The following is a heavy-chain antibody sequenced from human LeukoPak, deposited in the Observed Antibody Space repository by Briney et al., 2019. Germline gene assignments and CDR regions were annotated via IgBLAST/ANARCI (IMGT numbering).Heavy chain of an antibody. J-gene: IGHJ4*02. CDR2: ISYDGSNK. V-gene: IGHV3-30*03. CDR1: GFTFSSYG. CDR3: ARGRGSWYGVYFDY. Sequence: GGSLRLSCAASGFTFSSYGMHWVRQAPGKGLGWVAVISYDGSNKYYADSVKGRFTISRDNAKNSLYLQMNSLRTDDTAVYYCARGRGSWYGVYFDYWGQGTLVTVSS. D-gene: IGHD6-13*01.